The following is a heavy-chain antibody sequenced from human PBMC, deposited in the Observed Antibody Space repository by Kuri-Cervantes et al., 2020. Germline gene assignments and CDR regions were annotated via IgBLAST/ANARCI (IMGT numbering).Heavy chain of an antibody. CDR2: IRSQAYGGTT. D-gene: IGHD2-15*01. CDR3: TRDEWWYEY. CDR1: GFTFSTYS. J-gene: IGHJ1*01. Sequence: GGSLRLSCAASGFTFSTYSMNWVRQAPGKGLEWVGFIRSQAYGGTTEYAASVKGRFTISRDDPKNIAYLQINSLKTEDTAVYYCTRDEWWYEYWGRGTLVTVSS. V-gene: IGHV3-49*04.